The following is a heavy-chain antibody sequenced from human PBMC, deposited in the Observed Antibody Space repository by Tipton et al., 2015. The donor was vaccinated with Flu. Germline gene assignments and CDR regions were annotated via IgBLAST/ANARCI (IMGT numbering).Heavy chain of an antibody. D-gene: IGHD3-10*01. CDR2: ISSGADST. V-gene: IGHV3-23*01. J-gene: IGHJ4*02. Sequence: SLRLSCAASGFTFNIYAMSWFRQAPGKGLEWISAISSGADSTYHADSVKGRFTISRGNFNNTLFLQMSSLRAEDTAVYYCAKARYGSGGFYYFDYWGQGALVTVSS. CDR3: AKARYGSGGFYYFDY. CDR1: GFTFNIYA.